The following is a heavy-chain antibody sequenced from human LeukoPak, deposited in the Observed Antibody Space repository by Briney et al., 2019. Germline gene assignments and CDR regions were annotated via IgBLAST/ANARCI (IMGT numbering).Heavy chain of an antibody. J-gene: IGHJ4*02. V-gene: IGHV4-59*01. Sequence: PSETLSLTCTVSGGSISSSHWSWIRQPPGKGLEWIGYIYYSGITNYNPSLKSRVTISLDTSKNQFSLKLNSVTAADTAVYYCARASGAFDYWGQGALVTVSS. CDR2: IYYSGIT. CDR1: GGSISSSH. CDR3: ARASGAFDY.